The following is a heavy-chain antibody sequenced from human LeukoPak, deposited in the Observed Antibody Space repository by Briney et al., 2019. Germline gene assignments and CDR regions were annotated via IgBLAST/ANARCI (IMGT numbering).Heavy chain of an antibody. V-gene: IGHV4-59*01. D-gene: IGHD3-10*01. CDR3: ARVIGYGSGSYYNWFDP. CDR1: GGSFSAYY. CDR2: IYYIGNT. J-gene: IGHJ5*02. Sequence: SETLSLTCAVYGGSFSAYYWSWIRQPPGKGLEWIGYIYYIGNTNYNPSLKSRVTISVDTSKNQFSLKLSSVTAADTAVYYCARVIGYGSGSYYNWFDPWGQGTLVTVSS.